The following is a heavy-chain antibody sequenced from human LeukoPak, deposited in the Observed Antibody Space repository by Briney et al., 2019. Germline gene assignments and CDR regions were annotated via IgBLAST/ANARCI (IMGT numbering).Heavy chain of an antibody. V-gene: IGHV1-2*02. Sequence: GASVKVSCKTFGYTFTSNYMQWVRQAPGQGLEWVGWISPNNGGTYYAEKFQGRVTMTRDTSAYTVYMELDRLRYDGTAVYFCARDLKDDGFGAEGSLDFWGQGTLVTVSS. CDR2: ISPNNGGT. CDR1: GYTFTSNY. J-gene: IGHJ4*02. CDR3: ARDLKDDGFGAEGSLDF. D-gene: IGHD3-10*01.